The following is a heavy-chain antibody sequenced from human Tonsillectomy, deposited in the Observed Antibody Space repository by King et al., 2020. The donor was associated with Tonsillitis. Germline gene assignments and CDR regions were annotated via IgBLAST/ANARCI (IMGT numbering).Heavy chain of an antibody. Sequence: QVQLVESGGGVVQPGRSLSPSCAASGSTSSTYAMHWVRRAPAKGLEGGAVISYDGGKKYYADSVKGRFTISRDNSKNTLYLQMNSLRAEDMAVYYCARGSSGWEYWYFDLWGRGILVTVSS. CDR1: GSTSSTYA. D-gene: IGHD6-19*01. CDR2: ISYDGGKK. V-gene: IGHV3-30*04. J-gene: IGHJ2*01. CDR3: ARGSSGWEYWYFDL.